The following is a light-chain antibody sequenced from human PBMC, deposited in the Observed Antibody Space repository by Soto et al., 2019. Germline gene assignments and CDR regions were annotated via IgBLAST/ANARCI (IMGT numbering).Light chain of an antibody. CDR1: SSDVGSYNF. J-gene: IGLJ1*01. Sequence: QSALTQPASVSGSPGQSITISCTGTSSDVGSYNFVSWYQHHPGKAPKLMIYEVSKRPSGVSPRFSGSKSGNTASLTISGLQAEVEGDYYCCSYAGSSTFVFGTGTKLTVL. CDR3: CSYAGSSTFV. CDR2: EVS. V-gene: IGLV2-23*02.